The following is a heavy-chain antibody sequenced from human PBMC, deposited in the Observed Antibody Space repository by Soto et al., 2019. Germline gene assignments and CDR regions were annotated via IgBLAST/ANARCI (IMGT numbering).Heavy chain of an antibody. CDR1: GFTFSSYA. CDR3: AKFDYGDYGYYYYGMDV. V-gene: IGHV3-23*01. D-gene: IGHD4-17*01. CDR2: ISGSGGST. Sequence: GGSLRLSCAASGFTFSSYAMSWVRQAPGKGLEWVSGISGSGGSTYYADSVKGRFTISRDNSKNTLYLQMNSLRAEDTAVYYCAKFDYGDYGYYYYGMDVWGQGTTVTVS. J-gene: IGHJ6*02.